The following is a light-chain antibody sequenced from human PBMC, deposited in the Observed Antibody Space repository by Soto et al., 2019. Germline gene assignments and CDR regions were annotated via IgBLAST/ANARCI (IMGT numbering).Light chain of an antibody. CDR1: QSVSSN. J-gene: IGKJ5*01. CDR2: GAS. Sequence: EIVMTQSPATLSVSPGERATLSCSASQSVSSNLAWYQQKPGQAPRLLIYGASTRAPGIPARFSGSGSGTEFTLTISSLQYEDFAVYYGQTYNNLPPITFGQGTRLEIK. CDR3: QTYNNLPPIT. V-gene: IGKV3-15*01.